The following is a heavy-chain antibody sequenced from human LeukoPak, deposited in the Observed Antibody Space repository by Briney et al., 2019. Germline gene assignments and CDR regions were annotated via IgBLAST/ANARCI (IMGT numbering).Heavy chain of an antibody. CDR3: AKEQIRGYSYGAGYFDY. CDR1: GFTFSNYA. D-gene: IGHD5-18*01. V-gene: IGHV3-23*01. J-gene: IGHJ4*02. Sequence: PGGSLRLSCAASGFTFSNYAMCWVRQAPGKGLEWVSHISGSGGSTYYADPVKGRFTISRDNSRNTLDLQMDSLRAEDTALYYCAKEQIRGYSYGAGYFDYWGQGTLVIVSS. CDR2: ISGSGGST.